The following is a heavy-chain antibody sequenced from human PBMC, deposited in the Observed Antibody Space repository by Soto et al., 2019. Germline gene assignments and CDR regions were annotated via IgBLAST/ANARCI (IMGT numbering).Heavy chain of an antibody. CDR1: GYSISRGYY. CDR2: IYHSVST. CDR3: AGDRGWLQGY. D-gene: IGHD2-15*01. J-gene: IGHJ4*02. V-gene: IGHV4-38-2*02. Sequence: PSETRSLTCAVSGYSISRGYYWGWIRQPAGKGLECIVSIYHSVSTYYNPSLNSRVTISVDTSKNQFSLKLSSVTAADTAVYYCAGDRGWLQGYWGEGTLVTVSS.